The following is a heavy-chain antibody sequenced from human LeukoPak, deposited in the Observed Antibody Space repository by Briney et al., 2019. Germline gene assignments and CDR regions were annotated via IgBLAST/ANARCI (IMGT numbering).Heavy chain of an antibody. Sequence: GALRLSCVASGFTVSGVYMSWVRQAPGQGLDWVSVIYSDDSTYYADSVKGRFTISRDNSKNTLNLQMNCLRAEDTAVYYCASRPRDAAALDYWGQGTLVTVSS. V-gene: IGHV3-53*01. J-gene: IGHJ4*02. CDR2: IYSDDST. CDR1: GFTVSGVY. D-gene: IGHD6-13*01. CDR3: ASRPRDAAALDY.